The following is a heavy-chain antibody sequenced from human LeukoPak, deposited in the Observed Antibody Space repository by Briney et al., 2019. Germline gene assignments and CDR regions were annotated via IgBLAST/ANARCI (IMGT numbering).Heavy chain of an antibody. CDR2: IYYSGST. CDR3: ARHVGYGDYSHAFDI. J-gene: IGHJ3*02. D-gene: IGHD4-17*01. V-gene: IGHV4-39*01. Sequence: SETLSLTCTVSGGSISSSSYYWGWIRQPPGKGLEWIVSIYYSGSTNYNPSLKSRVTISVDTSKNQFSLKLSSVTAADTAVYYCARHVGYGDYSHAFDIWGQGTMVTVSS. CDR1: GGSISSSSYY.